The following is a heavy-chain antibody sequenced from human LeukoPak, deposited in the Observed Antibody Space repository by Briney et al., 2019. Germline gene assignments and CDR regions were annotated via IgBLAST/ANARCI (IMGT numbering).Heavy chain of an antibody. V-gene: IGHV3-23*01. J-gene: IGHJ4*02. D-gene: IGHD2-8*01. CDR1: GFTFSSYS. CDR3: AKKVPYDRFDH. Sequence: GGSLRLSCVASGFTFSSYSLSWVRQAPGKGLEWVAAISESGGVTFYAESLKGRFTISRDNSRNMLYLQMSSLRADDTAVYYCAKKVPYDRFDHWGQGTLVTVSS. CDR2: ISESGGVT.